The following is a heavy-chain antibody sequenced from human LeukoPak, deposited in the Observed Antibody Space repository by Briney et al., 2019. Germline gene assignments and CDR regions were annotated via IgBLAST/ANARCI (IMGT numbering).Heavy chain of an antibody. CDR2: IYSGGST. CDR3: ASSYSSGWYFAFDI. V-gene: IGHV3-53*01. J-gene: IGHJ3*02. Sequence: PGGSLRLSCAASGFTVSSNYMSWVRQAPGKGLEWVSVIYSGGSTYYADSVKGRFTISRDNSKNTLYLQMSSLRAEDTAVYYCASSYSSGWYFAFDIWGQGTMVTVSS. D-gene: IGHD6-19*01. CDR1: GFTVSSNY.